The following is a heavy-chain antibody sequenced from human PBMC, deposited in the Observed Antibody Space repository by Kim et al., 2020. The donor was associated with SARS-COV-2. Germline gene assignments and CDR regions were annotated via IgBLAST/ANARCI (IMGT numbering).Heavy chain of an antibody. CDR3: AKDRGAGAAEGNVGGMDA. CDR1: GFTFSIYG. Sequence: GGSLRLSCAASGFTFSIYGMDWVRQAPGKGLEWVALISYDGDTEFYADSVKGRFTISRDNSKNTLHLQMNSLRDDDTAVYYCAKDRGAGAAEGNVGGMDAWGKGTTVTVSS. V-gene: IGHV3-30*18. D-gene: IGHD2-15*01. CDR2: ISYDGDTE. J-gene: IGHJ6*04.